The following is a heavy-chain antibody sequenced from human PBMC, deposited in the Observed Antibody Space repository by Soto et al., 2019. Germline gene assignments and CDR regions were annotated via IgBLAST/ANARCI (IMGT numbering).Heavy chain of an antibody. V-gene: IGHV5-51*01. CDR2: MYPADSDT. Sequence: PGESLKISCKGSGYSFTSYWIGWVRQMPGKGLEWMGIMYPADSDTRYSPSFQGQVTMSADKSISTAYLQWSSLKAADTAMYYCARILYSSTWEEYFQYWGQGTLVTVSS. CDR1: GYSFTSYW. CDR3: ARILYSSTWEEYFQY. J-gene: IGHJ1*01. D-gene: IGHD6-13*01.